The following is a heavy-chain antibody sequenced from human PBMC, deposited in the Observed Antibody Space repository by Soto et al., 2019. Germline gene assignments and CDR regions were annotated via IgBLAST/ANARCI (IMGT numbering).Heavy chain of an antibody. CDR2: ISAYNGNT. Sequence: ASVKVSCKASGYTFTSYGISWVRQAPGQGLEWMGWISAYNGNTNYAQKLQGRVTMTTDTSTSTAYMELRSLRSDDTAVYYCASDWFTYYYDSSGYSYLDAFDILGQVTLVTVSS. CDR3: ASDWFTYYYDSSGYSYLDAFDI. CDR1: GYTFTSYG. V-gene: IGHV1-18*01. D-gene: IGHD3-22*01. J-gene: IGHJ3*02.